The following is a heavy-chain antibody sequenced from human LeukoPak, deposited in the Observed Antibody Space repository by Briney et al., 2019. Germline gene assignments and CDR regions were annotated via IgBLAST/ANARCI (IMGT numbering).Heavy chain of an antibody. V-gene: IGHV4-59*08. CDR3: ARNSGDY. D-gene: IGHD4-23*01. CDR2: IYYTGST. CDR1: GGSISSYY. Sequence: SETLSLTCTVSGGSISSYYWSWIRQPPGKGLEWIGYIYYTGSTNYNPSLKSRVTISVDTSKNQFSLKLSSVTAADTAVYYCARNSGDYWGQGTLVTVSS. J-gene: IGHJ4*02.